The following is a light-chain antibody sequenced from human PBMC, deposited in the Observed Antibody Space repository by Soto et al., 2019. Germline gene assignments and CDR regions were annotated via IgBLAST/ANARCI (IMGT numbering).Light chain of an antibody. CDR3: QQSYSTPRT. Sequence: DIQMTQSPSSLSASVGDRVTITCRASQSISTYLNWYQQKVGKAPKLLIYAATSLQREVPSRFSGSGSGTDFTLTTSSLQPEDFATYYCQQSYSTPRTFGQGTKLEIK. CDR2: AAT. J-gene: IGKJ2*02. CDR1: QSISTY. V-gene: IGKV1-39*01.